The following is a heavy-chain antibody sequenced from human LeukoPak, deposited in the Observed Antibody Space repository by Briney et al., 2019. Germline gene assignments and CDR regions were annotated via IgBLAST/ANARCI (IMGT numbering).Heavy chain of an antibody. D-gene: IGHD3-16*02. V-gene: IGHV3-7*03. CDR2: IKQDGSEK. CDR1: GFTFSSYW. CDR3: ARVRRNVWGSYRYAGAFDI. J-gene: IGHJ3*02. Sequence: GGSLRLSCAASGFTFSSYWMSWVRQAPGKGLEWVANIKQDGSEKYYVDSVKGRFPISRDNAKNSLYLQMNSLRAEDTAVYYCARVRRNVWGSYRYAGAFDIWGQGTMVTVSS.